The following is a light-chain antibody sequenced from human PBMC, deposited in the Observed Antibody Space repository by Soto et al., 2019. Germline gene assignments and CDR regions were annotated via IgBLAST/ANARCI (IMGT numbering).Light chain of an antibody. CDR3: QQRGSWPLT. J-gene: IGKJ4*01. CDR2: DAS. Sequence: EVVLTQSPATLSLSPGERATLSCRASRSVGSYLAWYQQKIGQAPRLLIYDASNRATGVPARFSGSGSGTDFTLTISSLEPEDFAVYYCQQRGSWPLTFGGGTKVEIK. V-gene: IGKV3-11*01. CDR1: RSVGSY.